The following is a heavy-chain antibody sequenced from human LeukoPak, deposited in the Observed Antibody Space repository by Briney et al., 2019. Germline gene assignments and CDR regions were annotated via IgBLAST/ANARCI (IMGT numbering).Heavy chain of an antibody. V-gene: IGHV1-69*05. CDR1: GGTFSSYA. CDR3: AADYEWELPLAAFDI. CDR2: IIPIFGTA. J-gene: IGHJ3*02. D-gene: IGHD1-26*01. Sequence: ASVKVSCKASGGTFSSYAISWVRQAPGQGLEWMGGIIPIFGTANYAQKFQERVTITRDMSTSTAYMELSSLRSEGTAVYYCAADYEWELPLAAFDIWGQGTMVTVSS.